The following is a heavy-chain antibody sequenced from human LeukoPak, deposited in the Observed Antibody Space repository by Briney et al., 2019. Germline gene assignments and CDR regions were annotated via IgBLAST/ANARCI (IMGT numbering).Heavy chain of an antibody. CDR2: IYYSGST. D-gene: IGHD5-12*01. J-gene: IGHJ3*02. CDR3: AKVNGATYDAFDI. CDR1: GGSISSYY. V-gene: IGHV4-59*01. Sequence: SETLSLTCTVSGGSISSYYWSWIRQPPGKGLEWIGYIYYSGSTNYNPSLKSRVTISVDTSKNQFSLKLSSVTAADTAVYYCAKVNGATYDAFDIWGQGTMVTVSS.